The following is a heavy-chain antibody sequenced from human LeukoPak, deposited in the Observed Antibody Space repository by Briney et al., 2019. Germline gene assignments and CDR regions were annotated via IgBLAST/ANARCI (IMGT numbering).Heavy chain of an antibody. V-gene: IGHV4-39*07. CDR3: ARDVVTMVRGVIPFDY. CDR2: IYYSGST. D-gene: IGHD3-10*01. J-gene: IGHJ4*02. Sequence: SETLSLTCTVSGGSISSSSYYWGWIRQPPGKGLEWIGNIYYSGSTYYNPSLKSRVTISVDTSKNQFSLKLSSVTAADTAVYYCARDVVTMVRGVIPFDYWGQGTLVTVSS. CDR1: GGSISSSSYY.